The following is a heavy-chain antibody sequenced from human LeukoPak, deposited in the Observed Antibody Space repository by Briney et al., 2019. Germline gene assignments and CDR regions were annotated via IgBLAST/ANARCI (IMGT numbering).Heavy chain of an antibody. Sequence: SVKVSCKASGGTFSSYAISWVRQAPGQGLEWMGRIIPILGIANYAQKFQGSVTITADKSTSTAYMELSSLRSEDTAVYYCARDILTGYYPNGDYWGQGTLVTVSS. D-gene: IGHD3-9*01. CDR2: IIPILGIA. J-gene: IGHJ4*02. CDR3: ARDILTGYYPNGDY. CDR1: GGTFSSYA. V-gene: IGHV1-69*04.